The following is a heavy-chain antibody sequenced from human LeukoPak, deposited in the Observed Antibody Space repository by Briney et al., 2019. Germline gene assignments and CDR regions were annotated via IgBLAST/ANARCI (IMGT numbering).Heavy chain of an antibody. J-gene: IGHJ3*02. CDR3: ARLNDGFDI. CDR2: IDPGDSET. V-gene: IGHV5-51*01. Sequence: GESLKISCKGFGYSFTTFWIGWVRQMPGKGLQWMGIIDPGDSETRYSPSFQGQVTITADKSISTAYLQWSSLKASDTAMYYCARLNDGFDIWGQGAMVIVSS. CDR1: GYSFTTFW.